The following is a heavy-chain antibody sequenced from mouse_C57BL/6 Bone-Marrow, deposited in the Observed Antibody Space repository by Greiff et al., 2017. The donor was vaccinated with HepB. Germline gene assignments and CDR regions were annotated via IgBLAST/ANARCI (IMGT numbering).Heavy chain of an antibody. Sequence: QVQLQQPGAELVKPGASVKLSCKASGYPFTSYWITWVKQRPGQGLEWIGDIYPGSGSTNYNEKFKSKATLTVDTSSSTAYMQLSSLTSEDSAVYYCARLVITTVVAWCWGQGTTLTVSS. V-gene: IGHV1-55*01. J-gene: IGHJ2*01. CDR3: ARLVITTVVAWC. CDR1: GYPFTSYW. D-gene: IGHD1-1*01. CDR2: IYPGSGST.